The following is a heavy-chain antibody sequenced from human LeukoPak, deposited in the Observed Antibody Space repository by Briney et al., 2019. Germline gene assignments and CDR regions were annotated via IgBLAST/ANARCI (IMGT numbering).Heavy chain of an antibody. CDR1: GYTFTSYG. CDR3: ARDCYYGSGSYYNACGY. CDR2: ISAYNGNT. Sequence: ASVKVSCTASGYTFTSYGISWVRQAPGQGLEWMGWISAYNGNTNYAQKLQGRVTMTTDTSTSTAYMELRSLRSDDTAVYYCARDCYYGSGSYYNACGYWGQGTLVTVSS. V-gene: IGHV1-18*01. D-gene: IGHD3-10*01. J-gene: IGHJ4*02.